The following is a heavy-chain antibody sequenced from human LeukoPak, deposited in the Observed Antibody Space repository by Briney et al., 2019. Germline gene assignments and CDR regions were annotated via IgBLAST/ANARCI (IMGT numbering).Heavy chain of an antibody. CDR1: GYTLTELS. V-gene: IGHV1-24*01. CDR3: ASGGRYRYCSGGSCYSN. Sequence: ASVKVSCKVSGYTLTELSMHWVRQAPGKGLEWMGGFDPEDGETIYAQKFQGRVTMTEDTFTDTAYMELSSLRSEDTAVYYCASGGRYRYCSGGSCYSNWGQGTLVTVSS. CDR2: FDPEDGET. J-gene: IGHJ4*02. D-gene: IGHD2-15*01.